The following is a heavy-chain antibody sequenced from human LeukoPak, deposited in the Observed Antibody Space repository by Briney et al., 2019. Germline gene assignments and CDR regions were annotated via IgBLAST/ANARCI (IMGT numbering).Heavy chain of an antibody. Sequence: ASVKVSCKASGYTFTSYGISWVRQAPGQGLEWMGWISAYNGNTNYAQKLQGRVTMTTDTSTSTAYMELRSLRSDDTAVYYCARASGVEMATNTLTGYDYWGQGTLVTVSS. CDR1: GYTFTSYG. V-gene: IGHV1-18*01. CDR2: ISAYNGNT. CDR3: ARASGVEMATNTLTGYDY. J-gene: IGHJ4*02. D-gene: IGHD5-24*01.